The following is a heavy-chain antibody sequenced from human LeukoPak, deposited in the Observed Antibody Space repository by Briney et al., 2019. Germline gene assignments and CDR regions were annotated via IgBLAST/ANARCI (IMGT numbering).Heavy chain of an antibody. CDR1: GGSFSGYY. Sequence: SETLSLTCAVYGGSFSGYYRSWIRQPPGKGLEWIGEINHSGSTNYNPSLKSRVTISVDTSKNQFSLKLNSVTAADTAVYYCAKSNGYGLVDIWGQGTMVTVSS. D-gene: IGHD3-10*01. CDR2: INHSGST. V-gene: IGHV4-34*01. J-gene: IGHJ3*02. CDR3: AKSNGYGLVDI.